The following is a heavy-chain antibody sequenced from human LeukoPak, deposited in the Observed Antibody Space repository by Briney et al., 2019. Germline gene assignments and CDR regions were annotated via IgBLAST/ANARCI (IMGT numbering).Heavy chain of an antibody. CDR3: ARDKDGSYYDY. CDR1: GGSISSGGYY. D-gene: IGHD1-26*01. V-gene: IGHV4-31*03. CDR2: IYYSGSP. J-gene: IGHJ4*02. Sequence: SETLSLTCTVSGGSISSGGYYWSWIRQHPGKGLEWIGYIYYSGSPYYNPSLKSRVTISVGTSKNQFSLKLSSVTAADTAVYYCARDKDGSYYDYWGQGTLVTVSS.